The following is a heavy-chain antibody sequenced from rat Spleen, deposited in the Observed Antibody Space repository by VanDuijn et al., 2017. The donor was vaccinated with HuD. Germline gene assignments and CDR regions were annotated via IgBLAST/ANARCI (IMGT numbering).Heavy chain of an antibody. D-gene: IGHD1-2*01. CDR1: GFTFSDYY. Sequence: EVQLVESDGGLVQPGRSLKLSCAASGFTFSDYYMAWVRQAPTKGLEWVATISYDGSSTYYRDSVKGRFTISRNNAKSNLYLQMDSLRSEDTATYYCTRHFSPADYYSSFPVLYWGQGTLVTVSS. CDR3: TRHFSPADYYSSFPVLY. CDR2: ISYDGSST. V-gene: IGHV5-29*01. J-gene: IGHJ3*01.